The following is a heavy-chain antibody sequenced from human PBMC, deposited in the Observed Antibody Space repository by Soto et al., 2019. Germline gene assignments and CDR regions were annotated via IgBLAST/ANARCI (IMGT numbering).Heavy chain of an antibody. V-gene: IGHV3-66*01. CDR2: IYSGGST. J-gene: IGHJ6*03. D-gene: IGHD7-27*01. CDR3: ARDWGPLTGEGANYYSYYVDV. CDR1: GFTVSSNY. Sequence: EVQLVESGGGLVQPGGSLRLSCAASGFTVSSNYMSWVRQAPGKGLEWVSAIYSGGSTYYAESVKGRFIISRDNSKTTLYLQMNRLRAEDTAVYYCARDWGPLTGEGANYYSYYVDVWGKGTTVTVSS.